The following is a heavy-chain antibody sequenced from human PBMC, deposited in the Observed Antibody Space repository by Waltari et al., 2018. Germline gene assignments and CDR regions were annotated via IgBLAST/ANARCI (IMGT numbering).Heavy chain of an antibody. V-gene: IGHV3-23*04. J-gene: IGHJ3*02. Sequence: EVQLVESGGGLVQPGGSLRLSCAASGFTSRSYAVSWVRQAPGKGLEWVADMSVSGDTTYYADSVRGRFTISRDNSKNTLFLHINSLRAEDTAVYYCAMRYSDPDAFDIWGQGTVVTVSS. CDR3: AMRYSDPDAFDI. CDR2: MSVSGDTT. D-gene: IGHD3-9*01. CDR1: GFTSRSYA.